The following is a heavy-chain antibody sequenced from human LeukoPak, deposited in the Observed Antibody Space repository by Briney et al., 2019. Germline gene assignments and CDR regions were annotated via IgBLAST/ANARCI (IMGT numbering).Heavy chain of an antibody. CDR3: ARLSYPNSSGYPDY. CDR1: GGSISSYY. V-gene: IGHV4-59*08. Sequence: SETLSLTCTVSGGSISSYYWSWIRQPPGKGLEWIGYIYYSGSTNYNPSLKSRVTISVDTSKNQFSLKLSSVTAAGTAVYYCARLSYPNSSGYPDYWGQGTLVTVSS. CDR2: IYYSGST. D-gene: IGHD3-22*01. J-gene: IGHJ4*02.